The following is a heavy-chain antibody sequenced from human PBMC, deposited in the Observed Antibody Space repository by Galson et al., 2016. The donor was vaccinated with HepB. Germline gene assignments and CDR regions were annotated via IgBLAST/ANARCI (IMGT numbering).Heavy chain of an antibody. Sequence: SETLSLTCAVYGESFTDYYWNWIRQPPGKGLEWIGEINHSGSTHYNPSLESRVTISVDTSKNQFSLELKSVTAADTAVYYCARGVIDFWSGYPTRVDFWGQGTLVTVSS. CDR2: INHSGST. D-gene: IGHD3-3*01. V-gene: IGHV4-34*01. CDR1: GESFTDYY. CDR3: ARGVIDFWSGYPTRVDF. J-gene: IGHJ4*02.